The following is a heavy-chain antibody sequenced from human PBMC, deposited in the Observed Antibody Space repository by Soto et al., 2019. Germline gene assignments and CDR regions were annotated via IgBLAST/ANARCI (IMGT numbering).Heavy chain of an antibody. D-gene: IGHD6-19*01. CDR3: ARDSPVGSGWADAFDI. Sequence: GGSLRLSCAASGFTFSSYWMSWVRQAPGKGLEWVANIKQDGSEKYYVDSVKGRFTISRDNAKNSLYLQMNSLRAEDTAVYYCARDSPVGSGWADAFDIWGQGTMVTVSS. CDR2: IKQDGSEK. V-gene: IGHV3-7*01. J-gene: IGHJ3*02. CDR1: GFTFSSYW.